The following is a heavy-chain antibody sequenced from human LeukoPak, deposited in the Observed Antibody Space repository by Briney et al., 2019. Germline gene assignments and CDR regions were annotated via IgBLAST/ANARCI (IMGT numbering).Heavy chain of an antibody. CDR1: GGTFSSYA. CDR3: ARDREVTTVTKGLFRY. Sequence: ASVKVSCKASGGTFSSYAISWVRQAPGQGLEWMGRIIPILGIANYAQKFQVRVTITADKSTSTAYMELSSLRSEDTAVYYCARDREVTTVTKGLFRYWGQGTLVTVSS. D-gene: IGHD4-11*01. CDR2: IIPILGIA. V-gene: IGHV1-69*04. J-gene: IGHJ4*02.